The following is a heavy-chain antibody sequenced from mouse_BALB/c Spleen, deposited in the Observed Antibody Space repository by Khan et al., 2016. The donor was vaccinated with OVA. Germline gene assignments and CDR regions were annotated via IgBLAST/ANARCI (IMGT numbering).Heavy chain of an antibody. Sequence: VQLKESGPGLVKPSQSLSLTCTVTGYSITSDYAWNWIRQFPGNKLEWMGYISSSGSTSYNPSLKSRISLTRDTSKNQFFLQLNSVTTEDTATYYCARQLGLAYWGQGTLVTVSA. CDR2: ISSSGST. V-gene: IGHV3-2*02. CDR1: GYSITSDYA. J-gene: IGHJ3*01. D-gene: IGHD3-1*01. CDR3: ARQLGLAY.